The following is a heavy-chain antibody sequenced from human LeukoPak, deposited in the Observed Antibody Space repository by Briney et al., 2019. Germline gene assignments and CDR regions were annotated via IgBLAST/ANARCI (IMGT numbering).Heavy chain of an antibody. Sequence: ASVTVSCKASGGTFTSYAISWVRQAPGQGLEWMGGIITIFGTANYAQEFQGRVTITANKSTSTAYMELSSLRSEDTAVYYCAEAYDKPPETLSYYYYYYGMDVWGKGTTVTVSS. CDR1: GGTFTSYA. V-gene: IGHV1-69*06. D-gene: IGHD3-22*01. J-gene: IGHJ6*04. CDR3: AEAYDKPPETLSYYYYYYGMDV. CDR2: IITIFGTA.